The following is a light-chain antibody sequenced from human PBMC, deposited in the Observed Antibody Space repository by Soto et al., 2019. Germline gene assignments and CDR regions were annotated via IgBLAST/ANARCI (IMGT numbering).Light chain of an antibody. Sequence: DIQMTQFPSSLSASVGDRVTITCRASQGIRNDLVWYQQKPGKAPKRLIYAASSLQSGVRSRFSGSGSGTEFTLAITSLQPEDFATFYCLQHSTYPLTFGQGTKVEIK. CDR2: AAS. CDR3: LQHSTYPLT. J-gene: IGKJ1*01. CDR1: QGIRND. V-gene: IGKV1-17*01.